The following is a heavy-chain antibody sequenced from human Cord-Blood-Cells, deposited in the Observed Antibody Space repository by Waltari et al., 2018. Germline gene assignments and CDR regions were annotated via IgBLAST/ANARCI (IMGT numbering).Heavy chain of an antibody. V-gene: IGHV3-30-3*01. CDR3: ARDGRYSSSYYFDY. CDR2: ISYDGNNK. D-gene: IGHD6-6*01. J-gene: IGHJ4*02. CDR1: GFTFSSYA. Sequence: QVQLVESGGGVVQPGRSLRLSCAASGFTFSSYAMHWVRQAPGKGLEWVAVISYDGNNKYYADSVKGRFTISRDNSKNTLYLQMNSLRAEYTAVYYCARDGRYSSSYYFDYWGQGTLVTVSS.